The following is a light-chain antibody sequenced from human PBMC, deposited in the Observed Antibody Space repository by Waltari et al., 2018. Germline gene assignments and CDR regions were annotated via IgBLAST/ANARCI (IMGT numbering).Light chain of an antibody. J-gene: IGLJ1*01. CDR3: QSADSSGTYV. CDR2: KDT. Sequence: SFELAQPPSVSVSPGQTARITCSGEAFPNNYGYWYQQKPGQAPVLVMYKDTERPSGFHERFSGSSSVTTVTLTISGVQAEDEADYYCQSADSSGTYVFGTGTKVTVL. CDR1: AFPNNY. V-gene: IGLV3-25*03.